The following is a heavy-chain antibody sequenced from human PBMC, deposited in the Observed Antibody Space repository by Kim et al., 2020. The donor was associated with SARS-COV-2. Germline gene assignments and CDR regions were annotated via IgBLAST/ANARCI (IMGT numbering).Heavy chain of an antibody. J-gene: IGHJ5*01. V-gene: IGHV3-30*02. CDR3: ATEKGIGSHSEAFVS. CDR1: GFTFSNYG. Sequence: GGSLRLSCEGSGFTFSNYGVHWVRRAPDRGLEWVAFIWSDGSIQEYAAYVRGRFTISRDNSKNTVSLQMNSLRVEDTAVYYCATEKGIGSHSEAFVSWGPGTLVTVSS. D-gene: IGHD2-15*01. CDR2: IWSDGSIQ.